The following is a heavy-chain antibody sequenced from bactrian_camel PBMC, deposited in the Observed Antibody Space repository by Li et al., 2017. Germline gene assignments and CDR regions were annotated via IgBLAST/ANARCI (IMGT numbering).Heavy chain of an antibody. J-gene: IGHJ4*01. CDR1: GFTFSSYA. D-gene: IGHD6*01. CDR3: AADHIAGSFLSRTSYRY. V-gene: IGHV3S40*01. CDR2: IDSGGGST. Sequence: VQLVESGGGLVQPGGSLRLSCAASGFTFSSYAMSWVRQAPGKGLEWVSSIDSGGGSTYYADSVKGRFTISRDNARNTVYLQMNSLTPEDTAMYYCAADHIAGSFLSRTSYRYWGQGTQVTVS.